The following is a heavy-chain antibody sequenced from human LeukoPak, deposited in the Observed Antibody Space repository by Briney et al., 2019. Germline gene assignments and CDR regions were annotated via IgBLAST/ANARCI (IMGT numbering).Heavy chain of an antibody. J-gene: IGHJ4*02. CDR3: AKDGAWLRFDD. Sequence: GSLRLSCAASGFTFSSYAMSWARQAPGKGLEWVSAISGSGGSTYYADSVRGRFTISRDDSKNTLYLQMKNLRAEDTAVYYCAKDGAWLRFDDWGQGILVTVSS. CDR1: GFTFSSYA. CDR2: ISGSGGST. V-gene: IGHV3-23*01. D-gene: IGHD5-12*01.